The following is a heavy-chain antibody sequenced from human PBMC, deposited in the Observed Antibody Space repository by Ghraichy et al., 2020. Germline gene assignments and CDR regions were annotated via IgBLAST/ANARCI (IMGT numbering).Heavy chain of an antibody. CDR2: ISGSGGST. CDR1: GFTFSSYA. J-gene: IGHJ6*02. Sequence: GGSLRLSCAASGFTFSSYAMSWVRQAPGKGLEWVSAISGSGGSTYYADSVKGRFTISRDNSKNTLYLQMNSLRAEDTAVYYCAKDGAAMVSSYYYGMDVWGQGTTVTVSS. D-gene: IGHD5-18*01. V-gene: IGHV3-23*01. CDR3: AKDGAAMVSSYYYGMDV.